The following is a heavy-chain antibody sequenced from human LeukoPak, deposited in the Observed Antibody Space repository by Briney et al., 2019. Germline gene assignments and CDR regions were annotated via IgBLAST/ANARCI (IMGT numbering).Heavy chain of an antibody. Sequence: GRSLRPSCAASGFTFSSYAMHWVRQAPGKGLEWVAVISYDGSNKYYADSVKGRFTISRDNSKNTLYLQMNSLRAEDTAVYYCARDDCSSTSCYYYYGMDVWGQGTTVTVSS. CDR2: ISYDGSNK. D-gene: IGHD2-2*01. J-gene: IGHJ6*02. V-gene: IGHV3-30-3*01. CDR3: ARDDCSSTSCYYYYGMDV. CDR1: GFTFSSYA.